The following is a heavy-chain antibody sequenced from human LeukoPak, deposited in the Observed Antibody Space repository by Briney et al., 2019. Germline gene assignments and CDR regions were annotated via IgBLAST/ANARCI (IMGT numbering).Heavy chain of an antibody. Sequence: GESLKISCKGSGYIFTNDWIGWVRQMPGKGLEWMGIVYPVDSDTRYSPSFEGQVTISADKSINTGYLQWSSLKASDTAIYYCVRSPAVGYDRPGLYFYYMDVWGKGTPVTVSS. CDR1: GYIFTNDW. J-gene: IGHJ6*03. CDR3: VRSPAVGYDRPGLYFYYMDV. CDR2: VYPVDSDT. D-gene: IGHD6-19*01. V-gene: IGHV5-51*01.